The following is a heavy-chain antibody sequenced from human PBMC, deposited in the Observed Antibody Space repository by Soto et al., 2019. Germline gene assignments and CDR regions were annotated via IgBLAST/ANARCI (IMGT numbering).Heavy chain of an antibody. J-gene: IGHJ5*02. CDR2: IGKSGDT. Sequence: EVPLVESGGGLVQPGGSLRLSCAASGFTFSSYDMHWVRQATGKGLEWVSAIGKSGDTYYSDSVKGRFTISRENAKNSLYLQMASLRAGDTAVSYCAGGRYGSGSQHPHNWFDPWGQGTLVTVSS. CDR1: GFTFSSYD. D-gene: IGHD3-10*01. V-gene: IGHV3-13*04. CDR3: AGGRYGSGSQHPHNWFDP.